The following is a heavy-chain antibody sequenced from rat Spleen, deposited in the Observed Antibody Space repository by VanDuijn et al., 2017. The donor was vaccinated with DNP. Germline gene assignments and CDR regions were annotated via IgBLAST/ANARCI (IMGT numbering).Heavy chain of an antibody. J-gene: IGHJ2*01. V-gene: IGHV5-7*01. Sequence: EVQLVESGGGLVQPGRSLKLSCAASGFTFSDYNMAWVRQAPKKGLEWVATISYDGSSTYYRDSVKGRFTISRDNAKSTLYLQMDSLRSEDTATYYCARWGTTVATDWGQGVMVTVSS. CDR2: ISYDGSST. CDR3: ARWGTTVATD. CDR1: GFTFSDYN. D-gene: IGHD1-3*01.